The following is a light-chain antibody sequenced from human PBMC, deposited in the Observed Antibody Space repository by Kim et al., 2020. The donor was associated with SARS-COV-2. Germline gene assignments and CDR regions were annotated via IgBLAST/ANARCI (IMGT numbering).Light chain of an antibody. J-gene: IGLJ2*01. V-gene: IGLV2-18*02. CDR1: SSDIVNYDR. Sequence: QSALTQPPSVSGSPGQSVTLSCTGTSSDIVNYDRVSWYQQTPGTAPKLIIYEVTHRPSGVPDRFSGSKSGNTASLTISGLQTEDEADYYCSSYTSSITLFGGGTKVTVL. CDR2: EVT. CDR3: SSYTSSITL.